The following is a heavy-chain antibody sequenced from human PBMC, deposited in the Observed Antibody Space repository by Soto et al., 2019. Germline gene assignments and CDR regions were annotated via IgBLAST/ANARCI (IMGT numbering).Heavy chain of an antibody. CDR2: INHSGST. J-gene: IGHJ6*02. CDR3: ARVTGRYYYGMDV. V-gene: IGHV4-34*01. CDR1: GGSFSGYY. Sequence: QVQLQQWGAGLLMPSETLSLTCAVYGGSFSGYYWSWIRQPPGKGLEWIGEINHSGSTNYNPSLKSRVTISVGTSKNQFSLKLSSVTAADTAVYYCARVTGRYYYGMDVWGQGTTVTVSS.